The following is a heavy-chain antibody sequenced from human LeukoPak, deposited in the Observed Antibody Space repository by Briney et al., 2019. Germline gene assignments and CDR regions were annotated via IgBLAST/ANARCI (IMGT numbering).Heavy chain of an antibody. V-gene: IGHV4-59*01. CDR3: ARGDYDSSGYYDY. CDR1: GGSIRSFY. D-gene: IGHD3-22*01. CDR2: IYYSGST. J-gene: IGHJ4*02. Sequence: SETLSLTCTVSGGSIRSFYWTWIRQPPGKGLEWIGYIYYSGSTNYNPSLKSRVTISLDTSKTQFSLTLSSVTAADTAVYYCARGDYDSSGYYDYWGQGTLVTVSS.